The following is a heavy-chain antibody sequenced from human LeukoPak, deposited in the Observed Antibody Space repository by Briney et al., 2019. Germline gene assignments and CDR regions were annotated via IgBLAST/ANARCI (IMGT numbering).Heavy chain of an antibody. CDR1: GLAFSAYK. D-gene: IGHD2-15*01. CDR2: ISTDGYTT. CDR3: VVGGSPGC. V-gene: IGHV3-74*01. Sequence: GGSLRLSCAASGLAFSAYKMHWVRQAPRKGLVWVSRISTDGYTTDYADFVQGRFTASRGNTKNTWSLEMNSLRAEDTAVYYCVVGGSPGCWGQGTLVTVSS. J-gene: IGHJ4*02.